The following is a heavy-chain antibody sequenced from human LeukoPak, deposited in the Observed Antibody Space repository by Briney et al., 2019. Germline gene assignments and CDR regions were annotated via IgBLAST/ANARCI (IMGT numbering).Heavy chain of an antibody. CDR3: AREGEDVEMAN. V-gene: IGHV1-69*04. J-gene: IGHJ4*02. CDR2: IIPIFGIA. Sequence: GSSVKVSCKASGGTLSSYAISWVRQAPGQGLEWMGRIIPIFGIANYAQKFQGRVTITADKSTSTAYMELSSLRSEDTAVYYCAREGEDVEMANWGQGTLVTVSS. CDR1: GGTLSSYA. D-gene: IGHD5-24*01.